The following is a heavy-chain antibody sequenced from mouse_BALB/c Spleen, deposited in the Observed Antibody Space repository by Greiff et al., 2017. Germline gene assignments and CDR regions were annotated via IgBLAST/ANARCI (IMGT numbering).Heavy chain of an antibody. Sequence: VQLQQSGTVLARPGASVKMSCKASGYTFTSYWMHWVKQRPGQGLEWIGAIYPGNSDTSYNQKFKGKAKLTAVTSTSTAYMELSSLTNEDSAVYYCTRPYRYDGSWFAYWGQGTLVTVSA. V-gene: IGHV1-5*01. CDR1: GYTFTSYW. D-gene: IGHD2-14*01. J-gene: IGHJ3*01. CDR3: TRPYRYDGSWFAY. CDR2: IYPGNSDT.